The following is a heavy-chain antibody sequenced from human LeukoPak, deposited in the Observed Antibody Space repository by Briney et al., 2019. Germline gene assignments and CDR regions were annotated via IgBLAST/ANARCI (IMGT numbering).Heavy chain of an antibody. V-gene: IGHV3-23*01. CDR3: AKQQPLFDWLLLYFDY. J-gene: IGHJ4*02. D-gene: IGHD3-9*01. Sequence: GGSLRLSCAASGFTFSSYGMHWVRQAPGKGLEWVSAISGSGGSTYYADSVKGRFTISRDNSKNTLYLQMNSLRAEDTAVYYCAKQQPLFDWLLLYFDYWGQGTLVTVSS. CDR1: GFTFSSYG. CDR2: ISGSGGST.